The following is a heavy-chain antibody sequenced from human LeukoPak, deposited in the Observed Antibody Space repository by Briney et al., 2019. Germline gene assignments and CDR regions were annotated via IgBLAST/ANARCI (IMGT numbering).Heavy chain of an antibody. J-gene: IGHJ5*02. D-gene: IGHD3-10*01. Sequence: GGSLRLSCAASGFTFTNYAMTWVRQAPGKGLEWVSAISGSGSSTYYADSVKGRFTISRDNSKNTLYLQMNSLRAEDTAVYYCARAHYGLDLWGQGTLVTVSS. CDR2: ISGSGSST. V-gene: IGHV3-23*01. CDR1: GFTFTNYA. CDR3: ARAHYGLDL.